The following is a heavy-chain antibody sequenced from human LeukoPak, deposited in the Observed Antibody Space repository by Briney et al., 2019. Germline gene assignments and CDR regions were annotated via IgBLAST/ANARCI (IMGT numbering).Heavy chain of an antibody. CDR1: GGTFNNSP. CDR3: ARAPEQWLWGRNNWFDP. Sequence: SVKVSCKASGGTFNNSPITWVRQAPGQGLEWVGRIIPLLAIANYAPKFQGRVTMTRNTSISPAYMERSSLRSEDTAVYYCARAPEQWLWGRNNWFDPWGQGTLVTVSS. CDR2: IIPLLAIA. J-gene: IGHJ5*02. D-gene: IGHD6-19*01. V-gene: IGHV1-69*04.